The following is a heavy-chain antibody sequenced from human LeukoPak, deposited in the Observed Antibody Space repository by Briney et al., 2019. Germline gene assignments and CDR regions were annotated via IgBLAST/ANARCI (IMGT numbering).Heavy chain of an antibody. CDR1: GGSFSGYY. D-gene: IGHD5-12*01. CDR2: INHSGST. J-gene: IGHJ4*02. V-gene: IGHV4-34*01. Sequence: PSETLSLTCAVYGGSFSGYYWSWIRQPPGKGLEWIGEINHSGSTNYNPSLKSRVTISVDTSKNQFSLKLSSVTAADTAVYYCARDGEGATTYYFDYWGQGTLVTVSS. CDR3: ARDGEGATTYYFDY.